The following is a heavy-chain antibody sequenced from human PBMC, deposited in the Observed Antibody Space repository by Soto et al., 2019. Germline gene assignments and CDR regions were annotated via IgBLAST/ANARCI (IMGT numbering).Heavy chain of an antibody. CDR2: IWYDGSNK. V-gene: IGHV3-33*01. D-gene: IGHD5-12*01. J-gene: IGHJ4*02. Sequence: GGSLRLSCAASGFTFSSYGMHWVRQAPGKGLEWVAVIWYDGSNKYYADSVKGRFTISRDNSKNTLYLQMNSLRAEDTAVYYCARDSGYDLGEGHFDYWGQGTLVTVSS. CDR3: ARDSGYDLGEGHFDY. CDR1: GFTFSSYG.